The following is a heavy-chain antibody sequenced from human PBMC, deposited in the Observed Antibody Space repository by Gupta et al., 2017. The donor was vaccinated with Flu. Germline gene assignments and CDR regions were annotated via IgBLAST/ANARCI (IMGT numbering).Heavy chain of an antibody. CDR3: ARANTVFAFSLDY. CDR2: ISSSSSTI. D-gene: IGHD4-17*01. J-gene: IGHJ4*02. Sequence: EVQLVESGGGLVQPGGYLSLSCAAYGFTVSSYSMNWVRQAPGKGLEWFSYISSSSSTIYYADSVKGRFTISRDNAKNSLYLQMNSLGDEDTAVYYCARANTVFAFSLDYWGQGTLVTVSS. CDR1: GFTVSSYS. V-gene: IGHV3-48*02.